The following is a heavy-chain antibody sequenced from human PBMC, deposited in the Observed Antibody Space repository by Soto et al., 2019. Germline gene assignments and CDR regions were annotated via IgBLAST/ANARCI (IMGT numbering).Heavy chain of an antibody. D-gene: IGHD3-10*01. CDR1: GYTFASYG. CDR2: VSTYSPKT. V-gene: IGHV1-18*01. CDR3: ARDGSGEMNTIADS. J-gene: IGHJ4*02. Sequence: QVQLVQSGAEVKKPGASVKVSCKASGYTFASYGISWLRQAPGQGLECLGWVSTYSPKTVYAQKFQGRVPMTTDTSTTTAYMELTSLTSNDTAVYYCARDGSGEMNTIADSWGPGTLVTVSS.